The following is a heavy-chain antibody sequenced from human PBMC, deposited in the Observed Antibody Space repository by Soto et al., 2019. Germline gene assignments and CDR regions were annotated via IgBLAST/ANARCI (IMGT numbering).Heavy chain of an antibody. CDR2: VSGDGSST. D-gene: IGHD2-21*02. CDR3: AREGTYCGGDCYYYYYGMDV. Sequence: GGSLRLSCAASGFTFSSSWIHWARQASGKGLVWVSRVSGDGSSTNYADSVTGRVTISRDDSKNSLYLQMNSLKTEDTAVYYCAREGTYCGGDCYYYYYGMDVWGQGTTVTVSS. CDR1: GFTFSSSW. J-gene: IGHJ6*02. V-gene: IGHV3-74*01.